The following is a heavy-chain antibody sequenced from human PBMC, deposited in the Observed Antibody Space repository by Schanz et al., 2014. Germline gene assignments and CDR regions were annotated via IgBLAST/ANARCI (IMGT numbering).Heavy chain of an antibody. Sequence: EEQMVESGGGLVKPGGSLILSCAASRLTFANEDIHWVRQAPGKGLEWVANIKQDGSEKFYVDSVKGRFTISRDNAKNALYLQMNSLRAEDTAVYYCARENLNWEAFDIWGQGTVVTVSS. CDR1: RLTFANED. J-gene: IGHJ3*02. V-gene: IGHV3-7*03. CDR3: ARENLNWEAFDI. D-gene: IGHD7-27*01. CDR2: IKQDGSEK.